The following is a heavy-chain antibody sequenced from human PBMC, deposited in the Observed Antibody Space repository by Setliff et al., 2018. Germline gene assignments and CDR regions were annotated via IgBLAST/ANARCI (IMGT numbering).Heavy chain of an antibody. CDR2: INPNSGGT. CDR1: GYTFTGYY. V-gene: IGHV1-2*06. J-gene: IGHJ5*02. CDR3: ARHGGTCNVCNWFDP. Sequence: ASVKVSCKASGYTFTGYYIHWVRQAPGQGLEWMGRINPNSGGTNYAQKFQGRVTMTRDTSISTAYMELSSLKSDDTAVYYCARHGGTCNVCNWFDPWGQGILVTAS. D-gene: IGHD2-15*01.